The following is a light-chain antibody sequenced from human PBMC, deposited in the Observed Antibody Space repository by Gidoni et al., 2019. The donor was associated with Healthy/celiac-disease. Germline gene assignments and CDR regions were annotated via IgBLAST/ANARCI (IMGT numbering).Light chain of an antibody. V-gene: IGKV1D-13*01. CDR1: QGISSA. J-gene: IGKJ4*01. CDR2: DAS. Sequence: AIQLTQSPSSLSASVGDRVNITCRASQGISSALAWYQQKPGKAPKLLIYDASSLESGVPSSFSGSGSGTDFTLTISSLQPEDFATYYCQQFNNYPHRLTFGGGTKVEIK. CDR3: QQFNNYPHRLT.